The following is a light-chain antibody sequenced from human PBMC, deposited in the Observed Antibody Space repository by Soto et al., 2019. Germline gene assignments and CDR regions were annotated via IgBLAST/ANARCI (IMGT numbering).Light chain of an antibody. J-gene: IGLJ3*02. V-gene: IGLV2-8*01. Sequence: QSALTQSPSASGSPGQSVTISCTGTSSDVGGHNYASWYQHHPGKAPKLIIYEVSKRPSGVPDRFSGSKSGNTASLTVSGLQAEDEAVYYCSSTAGNNNLVFGGGTKVTVL. CDR1: SSDVGGHNY. CDR2: EVS. CDR3: SSTAGNNNLV.